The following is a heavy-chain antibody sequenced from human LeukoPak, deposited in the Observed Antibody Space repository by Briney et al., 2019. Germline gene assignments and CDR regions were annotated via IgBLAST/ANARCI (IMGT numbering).Heavy chain of an antibody. V-gene: IGHV3-30*18. J-gene: IGHJ5*02. Sequence: PGRSLRLSCAASGFTFSSYGMHWVRQAPGKGLEWVAVISYDGSNKYYADSVKGRFTISRDNSKNTLYLQMNSLRAEDTAVYYCAKAGYSSRGPWGQGTLVTVSS. CDR3: AKAGYSSRGP. CDR2: ISYDGSNK. D-gene: IGHD6-19*01. CDR1: GFTFSSYG.